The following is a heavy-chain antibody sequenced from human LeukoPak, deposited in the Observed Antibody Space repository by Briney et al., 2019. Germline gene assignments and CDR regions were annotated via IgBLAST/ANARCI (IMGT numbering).Heavy chain of an antibody. CDR3: ARGYSYDY. Sequence: SETLSLTCTVSGGSTSSYYWSWIRQPPGKGLEWIGYIYYSGSTNYNPSLKSRVTISLDTSKNQFSLKLSSVTAADTAVYYCARGYSYDYWGQGTLVTVSS. CDR2: IYYSGST. D-gene: IGHD5-18*01. V-gene: IGHV4-59*01. J-gene: IGHJ4*02. CDR1: GGSTSSYY.